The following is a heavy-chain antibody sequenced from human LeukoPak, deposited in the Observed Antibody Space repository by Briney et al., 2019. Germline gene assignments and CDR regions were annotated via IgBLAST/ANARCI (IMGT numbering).Heavy chain of an antibody. CDR1: GDSLTSGSRY. CDR2: FYSSTRT. V-gene: IGHV4-61*09. CDR3: ARCMSELDYGDYAYYYHMDV. J-gene: IGHJ6*04. Sequence: SETLSLTCTVSGDSLTSGSRYWSWIRQPAGEGLEWIGHFYSSTRTTYNPSLESRVTISGDTAKNQFSLKLDSVTAADTAVYFCARCMSELDYGDYAYYYHMDVWGKGTTVTVSS. D-gene: IGHD4-17*01.